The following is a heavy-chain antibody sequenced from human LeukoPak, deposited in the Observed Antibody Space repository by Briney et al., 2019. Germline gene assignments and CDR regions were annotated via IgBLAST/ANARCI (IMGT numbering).Heavy chain of an antibody. D-gene: IGHD3-9*01. CDR2: IKQDESEK. CDR3: ARDGDILTGHFNY. Sequence: PGGSLRLSCAVSGFTISSYWMTWVRQAPGKGLEWVANIKQDESEKYYVESVKGRFTISRDNAKNSLYLQMNSLSAEDTAVYYCARDGDILTGHFNYWGQGTLVTVSS. CDR1: GFTISSYW. V-gene: IGHV3-7*03. J-gene: IGHJ4*02.